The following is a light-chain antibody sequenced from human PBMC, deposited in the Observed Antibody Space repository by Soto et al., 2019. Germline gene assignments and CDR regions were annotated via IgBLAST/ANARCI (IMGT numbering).Light chain of an antibody. Sequence: EIVLTQSPGTLSLSPGERATLSCRASQSVSXSXLAWYQQKPGQAPRLLIYGASSRATGIPDRFSGSGSGXXXXXXXXXXXXEDFAVYYCXXYGSSPGTFGQGTKLEIK. V-gene: IGKV3-20*01. J-gene: IGKJ2*02. CDR1: QSVSXSX. CDR2: GAS. CDR3: XXYGSSPGT.